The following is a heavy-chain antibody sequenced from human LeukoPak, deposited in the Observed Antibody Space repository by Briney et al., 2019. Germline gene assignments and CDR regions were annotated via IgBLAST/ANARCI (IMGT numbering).Heavy chain of an antibody. D-gene: IGHD5-18*01. CDR3: ARRRSYGLSQRNKIGNWFDP. CDR1: GGSISSSSYY. V-gene: IGHV4-39*07. J-gene: IGHJ5*02. Sequence: SETLSLTCTVSGGSISSSSYYWGWIRQPPGKGLEWIGSIYYSGSTYYNPSLRSRVTISVDTSKNQFSLKLSSVTAADTAVYYCARRRSYGLSQRNKIGNWFDPWGQGTLVTVSS. CDR2: IYYSGST.